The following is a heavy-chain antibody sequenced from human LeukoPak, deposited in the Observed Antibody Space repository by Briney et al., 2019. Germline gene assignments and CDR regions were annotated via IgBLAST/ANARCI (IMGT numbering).Heavy chain of an antibody. Sequence: PETLSLTCAVSGGPFSGYFWSWIRQSSGKGLEWIGEIHNSGTTNYNPSLNSRVTISEDTSKNQFSLKLSSVTAADTAVYYCASCTTVTTPYYYYCYMDVWGKGTTVTVSS. J-gene: IGHJ6*03. CDR2: IHNSGTT. V-gene: IGHV4-34*01. CDR1: GGPFSGYF. CDR3: ASCTTVTTPYYYYCYMDV. D-gene: IGHD4-11*01.